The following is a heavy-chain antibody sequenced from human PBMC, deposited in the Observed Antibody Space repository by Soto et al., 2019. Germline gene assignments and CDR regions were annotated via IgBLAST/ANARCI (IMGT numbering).Heavy chain of an antibody. J-gene: IGHJ3*02. V-gene: IGHV4-59*08. CDR3: ARWGDRDAFDI. CDR2: IYYSGST. CDR1: GGSISSYY. D-gene: IGHD2-21*02. Sequence: SETLSLTCTVSGGSISSYYWSWIRQPPGKGLEWIGYIYYSGSTNYNPSLKSRVTISVDTSKNQFSLKLSSVTAADTAVYYCARWGDRDAFDIWGQGTMVTVSS.